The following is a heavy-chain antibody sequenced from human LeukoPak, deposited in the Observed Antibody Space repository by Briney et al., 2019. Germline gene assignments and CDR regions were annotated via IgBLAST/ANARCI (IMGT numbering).Heavy chain of an antibody. CDR3: AKGPMVRGVIMRNY. CDR1: GFTFISYG. Sequence: WRSLRLSCAASGFTFISYGLHWVRPAPGKGLEWVAVISYDGSIKYYADSVKGRFTISRENSKNTRYLQMNSLRAEDTTVYYCAKGPMVRGVIMRNYWGQGTLVTASS. V-gene: IGHV3-30*18. D-gene: IGHD3-10*01. J-gene: IGHJ4*02. CDR2: ISYDGSIK.